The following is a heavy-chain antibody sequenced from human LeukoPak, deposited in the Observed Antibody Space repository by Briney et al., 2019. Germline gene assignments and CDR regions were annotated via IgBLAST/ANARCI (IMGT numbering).Heavy chain of an antibody. D-gene: IGHD2-21*02. CDR1: GFTVSSNY. CDR3: ARSVTATPYYYYGMDV. V-gene: IGHV3-53*01. Sequence: GGSLRLSCAASGFTVSSNYMSWVRQAPGKGLEWVSVIYSGGSTYYADSVKGRFTISRDNSKSTLYLQMNSLRAEDTAVYYCARSVTATPYYYYGMDVWGQGTTVTVSS. J-gene: IGHJ6*02. CDR2: IYSGGST.